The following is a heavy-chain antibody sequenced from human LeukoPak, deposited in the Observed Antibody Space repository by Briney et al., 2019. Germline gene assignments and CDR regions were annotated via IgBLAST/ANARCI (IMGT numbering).Heavy chain of an antibody. Sequence: WGVLRLSCAASGFTFSSYGMSWVRQAPGKGLEWVSAISGSGGSTYYADSVKGRFTISRDNSKNTLYLQMNSLRAEDTAVYYCAKERDLWFGEWSQGTLVTVSS. D-gene: IGHD3-10*01. CDR3: AKERDLWFGE. J-gene: IGHJ4*02. CDR2: ISGSGGST. CDR1: GFTFSSYG. V-gene: IGHV3-23*01.